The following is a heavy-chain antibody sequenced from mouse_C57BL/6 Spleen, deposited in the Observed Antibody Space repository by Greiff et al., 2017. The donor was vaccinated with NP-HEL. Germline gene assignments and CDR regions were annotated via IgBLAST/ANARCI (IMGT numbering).Heavy chain of an antibody. CDR3: ARDPSYYYGSSFIYWYFDV. V-gene: IGHV5-16*01. D-gene: IGHD1-1*01. Sequence: EVQVVESEGGLVQPGSSMKLSCTASGFTFSDYYMAWVRQVPEKGLEWVANINYDGSSTYYLDSLKSRFIISRDNAKNILYLQMSSLKSEDTATYYCARDPSYYYGSSFIYWYFDVWGTGTTVTVSS. CDR2: INYDGSST. CDR1: GFTFSDYY. J-gene: IGHJ1*03.